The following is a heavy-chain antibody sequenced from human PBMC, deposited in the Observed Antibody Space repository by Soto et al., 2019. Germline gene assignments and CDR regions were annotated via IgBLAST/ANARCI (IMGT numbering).Heavy chain of an antibody. J-gene: IGHJ6*02. V-gene: IGHV4-4*02. Sequence: QVQLQESGPGLVKPSGTLSLTCAVSGGSISSSNWWSWVRQPPGKGLEWIGEIYHSGSTNYNPSPKSRVTISVDKSKNQFSLKLSSVTAVDTAVYYCARAGRGYCSGGSCYSGLHGMDVWGQGTTVTVSS. CDR2: IYHSGST. CDR3: ARAGRGYCSGGSCYSGLHGMDV. CDR1: GGSISSSNW. D-gene: IGHD2-15*01.